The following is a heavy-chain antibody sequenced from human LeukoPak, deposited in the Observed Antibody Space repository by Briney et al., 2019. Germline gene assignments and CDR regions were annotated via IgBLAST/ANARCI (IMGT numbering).Heavy chain of an antibody. CDR3: AREPYYDFWSGYYTGAFDI. J-gene: IGHJ3*02. CDR1: GFTFSIYA. Sequence: AGGSLRLSCAASGFTFSIYAMHWVRQAPGKGLEYVSAITSNGGSAYYANSVKGRFTISRDNSKNTLYLQMGSLRAEDMAVYYCAREPYYDFWSGYYTGAFDIWGQGTMVTVSS. V-gene: IGHV3-64*01. CDR2: ITSNGGSA. D-gene: IGHD3-3*01.